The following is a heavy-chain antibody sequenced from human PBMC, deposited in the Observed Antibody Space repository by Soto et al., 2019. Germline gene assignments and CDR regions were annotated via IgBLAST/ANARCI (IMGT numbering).Heavy chain of an antibody. J-gene: IGHJ6*02. Sequence: QVQLQESGPRLMKPSETLSLTCTVSGDSVSSDYWSWIRRPPGKRLEYIGFIYLGGSPNYNPSLESRVTISADTSKNQRSLRLTSVTAADTAVYYCAKGQWSPRGYGMDVWGRGTTVTVS. CDR3: AKGQWSPRGYGMDV. CDR2: IYLGGSP. D-gene: IGHD6-19*01. V-gene: IGHV4-59*02. CDR1: GDSVSSDY.